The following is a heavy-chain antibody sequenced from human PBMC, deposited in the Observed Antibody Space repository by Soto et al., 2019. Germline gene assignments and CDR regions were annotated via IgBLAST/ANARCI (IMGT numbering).Heavy chain of an antibody. CDR1: GGFINSSSYY. CDR3: ARHRRTGDGLDV. J-gene: IGHJ6*02. Sequence: TLSLTCSVSGGFINSSSYYWGWIRQPPGKGLEWTGSVYHTGSTYHNPSLKSRVTISVDASKNQFSLKLSSVTAADTAVYYCARHRRTGDGLDVWGQGTTVTVS. CDR2: VYHTGST. V-gene: IGHV4-39*01. D-gene: IGHD1-1*01.